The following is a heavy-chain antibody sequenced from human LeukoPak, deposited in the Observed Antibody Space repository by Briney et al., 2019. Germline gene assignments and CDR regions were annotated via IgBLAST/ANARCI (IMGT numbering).Heavy chain of an antibody. CDR3: ARDRGNYFDY. J-gene: IGHJ4*02. D-gene: IGHD3-10*01. V-gene: IGHV3-7*01. Sequence: GGSLRLSCAASGFTFSSYWMSWVRQAPGKGLEWVANIKQDGSEKYYVDSVKGRFTISRDNAQNSLFLQMNSLRVEDTATYYCARDRGNYFDYWGQGALVTVSS. CDR1: GFTFSSYW. CDR2: IKQDGSEK.